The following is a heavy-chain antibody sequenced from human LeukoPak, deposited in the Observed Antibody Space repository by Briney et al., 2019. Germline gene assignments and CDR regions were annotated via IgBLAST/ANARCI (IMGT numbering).Heavy chain of an antibody. CDR2: INPSGGST. D-gene: IGHD6-19*01. CDR1: GYTFTSYY. CDR3: ARDLTAVAGYFDY. V-gene: IGHV1-46*01. J-gene: IGHJ4*02. Sequence: ASVTVSCTASGYTFTSYYMHWVRQAPGQGLEWMGIINPSGGSTSYAQKFQGRVTMTRDTSTSTVYMELSSLRSEDTAVYYCARDLTAVAGYFDYWGQGTLVTVSS.